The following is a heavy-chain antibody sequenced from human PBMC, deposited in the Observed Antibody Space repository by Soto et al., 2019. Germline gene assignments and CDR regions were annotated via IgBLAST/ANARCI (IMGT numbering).Heavy chain of an antibody. V-gene: IGHV4-31*03. J-gene: IGHJ3*02. CDR3: ARGRGRWLRSMSFDI. Sequence: QVQLQESGPGLVKPSQTLSLTCTVSGGSISSGGYYWSWIRQHPGKGLQCIGYIYYSGSTYYNPSLKSRVTISVDTSKNQFSLKLSSVTAADTAVYYCARGRGRWLRSMSFDIWGQGTMVTVSS. CDR2: IYYSGST. D-gene: IGHD5-12*01. CDR1: GGSISSGGYY.